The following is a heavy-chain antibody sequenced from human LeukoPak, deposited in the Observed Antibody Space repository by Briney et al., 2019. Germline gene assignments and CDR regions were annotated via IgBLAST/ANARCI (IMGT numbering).Heavy chain of an antibody. CDR1: GYGFTSYW. D-gene: IGHD3-22*01. J-gene: IGHJ3*02. V-gene: IGHV5-51*01. CDR2: IYPGDSDT. CDR3: ARRYDSSGSDAFDI. Sequence: GESLKISCKGSGYGFTSYWIGWVRQMPGKGLEWMGVIYPGDSDTRYSPSFQGQVTISADKSISTAYLQWSSLKASDTAMYYCARRYDSSGSDAFDIWGQGTMVTVSS.